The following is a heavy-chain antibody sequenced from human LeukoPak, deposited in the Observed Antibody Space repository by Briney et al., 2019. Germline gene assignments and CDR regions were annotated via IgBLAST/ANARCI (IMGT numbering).Heavy chain of an antibody. D-gene: IGHD3-3*01. J-gene: IGHJ6*03. Sequence: ASVKVSCKASGGTFSSYAISWVRQAPGQGLEWMGGIIPIFGTANYAQKFQGRVTITADKSTSTAYMELSSLRSEDTAVYYCASRAYDFWSGYYPYYYYYMDVWGKGTTVTVSS. V-gene: IGHV1-69*06. CDR3: ASRAYDFWSGYYPYYYYYMDV. CDR2: IIPIFGTA. CDR1: GGTFSSYA.